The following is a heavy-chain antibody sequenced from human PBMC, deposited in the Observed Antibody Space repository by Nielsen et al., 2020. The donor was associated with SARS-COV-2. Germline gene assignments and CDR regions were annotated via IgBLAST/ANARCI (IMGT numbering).Heavy chain of an antibody. V-gene: IGHV3-30*02. D-gene: IGHD4-23*01. CDR2: IRYDGSNK. Sequence: GESLKISCAASGFTFSSYGMHWVRQAPGKGLEWVAFIRYDGSNKYYADSVKGRFTISRDNSKNTLYLQMNSLRAEDTAVYYCAKDLSPILRWPTDYWGQGTLVTVSS. CDR1: GFTFSSYG. J-gene: IGHJ4*02. CDR3: AKDLSPILRWPTDY.